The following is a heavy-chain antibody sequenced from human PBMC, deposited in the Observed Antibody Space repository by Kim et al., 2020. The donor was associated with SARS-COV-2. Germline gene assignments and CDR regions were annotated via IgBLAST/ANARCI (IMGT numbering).Heavy chain of an antibody. V-gene: IGHV4-34*01. CDR3: ARGARTIYSGYDRKSWFDP. D-gene: IGHD5-12*01. Sequence: SETLSLTCAVYGGSFSGYYWSWIRQPPGKGLEWIGEINHSGSTNYNPSLKSRVTISVDTSKNQFSLKLSSVTAADTAVYYCARGARTIYSGYDRKSWFDPWGQGTLVTVSS. CDR1: GGSFSGYY. CDR2: INHSGST. J-gene: IGHJ5*02.